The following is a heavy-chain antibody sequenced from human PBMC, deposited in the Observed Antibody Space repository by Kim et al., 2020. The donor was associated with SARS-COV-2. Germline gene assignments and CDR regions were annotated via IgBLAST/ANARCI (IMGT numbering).Heavy chain of an antibody. CDR3: AREHVDTAMALGY. V-gene: IGHV4-34*01. CDR1: GGSFSGYY. Sequence: SETLSLTCAVYGGSFSGYYWSWIRQPPGKGLEWIGEINHSGSTNYNPSLKSRVTISVDTSKNQFSLKLSSVTAADTAVYYCAREHVDTAMALGYWGQGTLVTVSS. J-gene: IGHJ4*02. D-gene: IGHD5-18*01. CDR2: INHSGST.